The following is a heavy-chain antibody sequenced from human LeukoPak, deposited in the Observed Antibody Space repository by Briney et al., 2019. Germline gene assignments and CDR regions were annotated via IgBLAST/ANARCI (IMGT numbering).Heavy chain of an antibody. V-gene: IGHV4-59*01. D-gene: IGHD1-26*01. J-gene: IGHJ4*02. CDR3: ASVVGATDYFDY. CDR1: GGSISSYY. CDR2: IYYSGST. Sequence: SETLSLSCTVSGGSISSYYWSWIRQPPGKGLEWIGYIYYSGSTNYNPSLKSRVTISVDTSKNQFSLKLSSVTAADTAVYYCASVVGATDYFDYWGQGTLVTVSS.